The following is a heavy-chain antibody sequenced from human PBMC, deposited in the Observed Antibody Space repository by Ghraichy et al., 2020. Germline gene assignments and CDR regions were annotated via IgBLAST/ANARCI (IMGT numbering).Heavy chain of an antibody. CDR3: ARDSGLVGATCFDY. D-gene: IGHD1-26*01. Sequence: GESLNIYCAASGFTFSSYWMSWVRQAPGKGLEWVANIKQDGSEKYYVDSVKGRFTISRDNAKNSLYLQMNSLRAEDTAVYYCARDSGLVGATCFDYWGQGTLVTVSS. CDR1: GFTFSSYW. CDR2: IKQDGSEK. V-gene: IGHV3-7*01. J-gene: IGHJ4*02.